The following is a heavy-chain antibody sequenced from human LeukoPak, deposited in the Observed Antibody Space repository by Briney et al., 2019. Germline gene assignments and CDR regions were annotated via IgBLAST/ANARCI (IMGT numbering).Heavy chain of an antibody. CDR3: ATQPCDSGSCFLGH. Sequence: QPGGSLRLSCAASGFTFSSYGIHWVRQAPGKGLEWVAVISYDGSNKYYADSVKGRFTISRDNSKNTLYLQMNSLRAEDTAVYYCATQPCDSGSCFLGHWGQGTVVTLSS. CDR1: GFTFSSYG. D-gene: IGHD2-15*01. CDR2: ISYDGSNK. V-gene: IGHV3-30*03. J-gene: IGHJ4*02.